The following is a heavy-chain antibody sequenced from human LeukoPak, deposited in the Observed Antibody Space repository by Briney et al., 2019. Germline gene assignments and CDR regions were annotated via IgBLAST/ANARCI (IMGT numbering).Heavy chain of an antibody. V-gene: IGHV4-61*02. CDR1: GGSISTSSYY. D-gene: IGHD3-22*01. J-gene: IGHJ4*02. Sequence: SETLSLTCTVSGGSISTSSYYWSWIRQPAGKGLEWIGRIYTSGSTNYNPSLKSRVTISVDTSKNQFSLKLSSVTAADTAVYYCARAELWDYYDSSGSNYFDYWGQGTLVTVSS. CDR3: ARAELWDYYDSSGSNYFDY. CDR2: IYTSGST.